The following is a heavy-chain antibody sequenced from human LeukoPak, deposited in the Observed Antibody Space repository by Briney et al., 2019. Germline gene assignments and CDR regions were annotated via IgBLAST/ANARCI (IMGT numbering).Heavy chain of an antibody. D-gene: IGHD1-26*01. CDR1: GYTFTSYG. V-gene: IGHV1-18*01. CDR2: ISAYNGNT. Sequence: ASVKVSCKASGYTFTSYGISWVRQAPGQGLEWMGWISAYNGNTNYAQKLQGRVTMTTDTSTSTAYMELRSLRSDDTAVYYCARSPWELLSRSGFDYWGQGTLVTVSS. J-gene: IGHJ4*02. CDR3: ARSPWELLSRSGFDY.